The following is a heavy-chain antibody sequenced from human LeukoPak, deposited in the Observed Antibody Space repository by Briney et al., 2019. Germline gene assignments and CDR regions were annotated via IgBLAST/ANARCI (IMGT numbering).Heavy chain of an antibody. Sequence: SETLSLTCTASGGSISSSSYYWGWLRQPPGKGLEWIGSIYYSGSTYYNPSLKSRVTISVNTSKNQFSLKLSSVTAADTAVYYCARVGRDGYNSEPGAFDIWGQGTMVTVSS. D-gene: IGHD5-24*01. CDR1: GGSISSSSYY. V-gene: IGHV4-39*07. J-gene: IGHJ3*02. CDR2: IYYSGST. CDR3: ARVGRDGYNSEPGAFDI.